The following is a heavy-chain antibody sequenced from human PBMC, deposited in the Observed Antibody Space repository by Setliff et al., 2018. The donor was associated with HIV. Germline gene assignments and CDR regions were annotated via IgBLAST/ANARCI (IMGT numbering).Heavy chain of an antibody. J-gene: IGHJ4*02. Sequence: LSLTCNISGVSIPTNYWNWIRQPAGKGLEWIGRIYTTGGTNYNPALKSRVTMSIDTSKNQISLKLNSVTASDTATYYCARSNPGITAGLLAYWGPGTLVTVS. CDR2: IYTTGGT. CDR3: ARSNPGITAGLLAY. CDR1: GVSIPTNY. V-gene: IGHV4-4*07. D-gene: IGHD6-13*01.